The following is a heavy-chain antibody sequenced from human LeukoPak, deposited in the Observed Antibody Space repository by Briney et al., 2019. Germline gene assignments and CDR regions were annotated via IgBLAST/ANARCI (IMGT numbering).Heavy chain of an antibody. CDR1: GYSISSGYY. J-gene: IGHJ4*02. CDR2: IYHSGST. CDR3: ARLTISGGRFFDC. D-gene: IGHD2-15*01. V-gene: IGHV4-38-2*01. Sequence: SETLSLTCAVSGYSISSGYYWGWIRQSPGKGLQWIGTIYHSGSTYYNPSLKRRLTISIDTSKNQFSLKLSSVTAADTAVYYCARLTISGGRFFDCWCQGTLVTVSS.